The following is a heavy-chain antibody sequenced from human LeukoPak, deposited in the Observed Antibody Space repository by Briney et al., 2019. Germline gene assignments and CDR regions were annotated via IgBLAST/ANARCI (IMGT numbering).Heavy chain of an antibody. V-gene: IGHV3-49*03. Sequence: GGSLRLSCTASGFTFGDYAMNWFRQAPGKGLEWVGFIRSKAYGGTTEYAASVKGRITLSRDDSKSIAYLQMNSLKTEDTAVYYCTRDRGVYSGYDSHYFDYWGQGTLVTVSS. CDR2: IRSKAYGGTT. D-gene: IGHD5-12*01. CDR1: GFTFGDYA. CDR3: TRDRGVYSGYDSHYFDY. J-gene: IGHJ4*02.